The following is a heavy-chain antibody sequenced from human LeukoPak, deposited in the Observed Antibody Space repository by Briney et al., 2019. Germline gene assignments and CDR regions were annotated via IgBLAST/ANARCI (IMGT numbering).Heavy chain of an antibody. CDR3: ARTDIVVAVAATENTFDY. J-gene: IGHJ4*02. CDR2: INPKSGGT. D-gene: IGHD2-15*01. CDR1: GYTFTGYY. V-gene: IGHV1-2*02. Sequence: ASVKVSCKASGYTFTGYYMHWVRQAPGQGLEWMGWINPKSGGTNYAQKFQGRVTMTRDTSISIAYMELSRLRSDDTAVYYCARTDIVVAVAATENTFDYWGQGTLVTVSS.